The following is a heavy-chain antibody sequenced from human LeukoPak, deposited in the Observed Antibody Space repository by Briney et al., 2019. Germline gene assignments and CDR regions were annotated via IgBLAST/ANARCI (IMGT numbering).Heavy chain of an antibody. CDR2: TSYDESNK. J-gene: IGHJ4*02. CDR3: ARDFQTIYYDGCAFYSPFDD. CDR1: GFTFSSYA. V-gene: IGHV3-30*14. Sequence: GRTLRLSCTVSGFTFSSYAMHWVRQAPGKGLEWVAVTSYDESNKYYADSVKGRFTVSRDNYKDTLYLQMNNLRPDDTAVYFCARDFQTIYYDGCAFYSPFDDWGQGTLVIVSS. D-gene: IGHD3-22*01.